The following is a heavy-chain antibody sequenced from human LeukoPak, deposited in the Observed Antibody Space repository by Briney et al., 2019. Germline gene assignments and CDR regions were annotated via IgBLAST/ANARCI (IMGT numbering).Heavy chain of an antibody. D-gene: IGHD5-18*01. Sequence: ASVKVSFKASGYTFTSYGISWVRQAPGQGLEWMGWISAYNGNTHYAQKLQGRVTMTTDTSTSTAYMELRSLRSDDTAVYYCARDLSGVLGTAMVIAYYYYGMDVWGQGTTVTVSS. J-gene: IGHJ6*02. V-gene: IGHV1-18*01. CDR1: GYTFTSYG. CDR3: ARDLSGVLGTAMVIAYYYYGMDV. CDR2: ISAYNGNT.